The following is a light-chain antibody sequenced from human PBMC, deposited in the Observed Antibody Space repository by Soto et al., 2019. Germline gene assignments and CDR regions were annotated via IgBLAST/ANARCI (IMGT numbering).Light chain of an antibody. CDR3: MQAIQTPPYT. CDR2: LAY. CDR1: QSLLHSNVYSY. J-gene: IGKJ2*01. Sequence: IVMTQSPLSLTVTPGASASISCRSSQSLLHSNVYSYLDWYLQKPGQSPQLLISLAYYRASVVPDRFSGSGSGTDCTLKISRVAADDVGLYYCMQAIQTPPYTFGQGTKLE. V-gene: IGKV2-28*01.